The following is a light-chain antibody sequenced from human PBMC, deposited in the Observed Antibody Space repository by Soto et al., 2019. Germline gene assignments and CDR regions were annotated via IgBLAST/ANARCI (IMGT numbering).Light chain of an antibody. CDR2: GNS. Sequence: QSVLTQPPSVSGAPGQRVTISCTGSSSNIGAGYDVHWYQQLPGTAPKLLIYGNSNRPSGVPDRFSGSKSGTSASLPITGLQAEDEAEYYCKSYDSSLSGSVFGGGTKVTVL. CDR1: SSNIGAGYD. J-gene: IGLJ2*01. V-gene: IGLV1-40*01. CDR3: KSYDSSLSGSV.